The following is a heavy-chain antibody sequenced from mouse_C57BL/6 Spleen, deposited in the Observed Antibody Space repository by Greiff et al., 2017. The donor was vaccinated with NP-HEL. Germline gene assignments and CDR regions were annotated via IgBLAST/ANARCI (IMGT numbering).Heavy chain of an antibody. V-gene: IGHV1-81*01. CDR3: AREDYGSSRYFDY. CDR1: GYTFTSYG. J-gene: IGHJ2*01. CDR2: IYPRSGNT. Sequence: VQLQESGAELARPGASVKLSCKASGYTFTSYGISWVKQRTGQGLEWIGEIYPRSGNTYYNEKFKGKATLTADKSSSTAYMELRSLTSEDSAVYFCAREDYGSSRYFDYWGQGTTLTVSS. D-gene: IGHD1-1*01.